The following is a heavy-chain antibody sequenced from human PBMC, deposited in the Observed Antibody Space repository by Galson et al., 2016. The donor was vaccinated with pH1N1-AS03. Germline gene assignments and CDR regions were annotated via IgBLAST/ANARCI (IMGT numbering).Heavy chain of an antibody. V-gene: IGHV3-33*01. J-gene: IGHJ2*01. CDR1: GFTFSSHG. CDR3: ARDRHYYDYIWGTYRYDWYFDL. CDR2: IWHVGSEK. D-gene: IGHD3-16*02. Sequence: SLRLSCAASGFTFSSHGMHWVRQTPGKGLEWVAVIWHVGSEKYYADSVKGRFTISRDNSKNTLYLQMNSLRAEDTAVYYCARDRHYYDYIWGTYRYDWYFDLWGRGTLVTVSS.